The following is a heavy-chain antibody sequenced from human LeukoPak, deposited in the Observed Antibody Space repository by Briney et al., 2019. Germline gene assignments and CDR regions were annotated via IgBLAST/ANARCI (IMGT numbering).Heavy chain of an antibody. CDR1: GFTFSSYG. CDR3: AKDRAITFGGVIVPEMGY. V-gene: IGHV3-23*01. Sequence: GGSLRLSCAASGFTFSSYGMSWVRQAPGKGLEWVSAISGSGGSTYYADSVKGRFTISRDNSKNTLYLQMNSLRAEDTAVYYCAKDRAITFGGVIVPEMGYWGQGTLVTVSS. CDR2: ISGSGGST. D-gene: IGHD3-16*02. J-gene: IGHJ4*02.